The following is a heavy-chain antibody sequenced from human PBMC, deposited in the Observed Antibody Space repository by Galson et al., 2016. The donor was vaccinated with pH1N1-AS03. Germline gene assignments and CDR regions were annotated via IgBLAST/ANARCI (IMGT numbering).Heavy chain of an antibody. CDR3: ARRSWDPKEGFDY. Sequence: PALVKPTQTLTLTCTISGFSLTTGGVGVAWVRQPPGKALEWLAHIYWNDNKLYRPSLKTRLTITKDTSKNQVVLSMTNMDPTGTATYYCARRSWDPKEGFDYWGQGTLVTVSS. V-gene: IGHV2-5*01. CDR1: GFSLTTGGVG. D-gene: IGHD1-26*01. J-gene: IGHJ4*02. CDR2: IYWNDNK.